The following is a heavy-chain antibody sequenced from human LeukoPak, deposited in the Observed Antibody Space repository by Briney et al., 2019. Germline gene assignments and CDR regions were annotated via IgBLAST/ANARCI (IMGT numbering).Heavy chain of an antibody. CDR2: IRSKANSYAT. J-gene: IGHJ4*02. V-gene: IGHV3-73*01. CDR3: TSGPYCSSTSCQGY. CDR1: GFTFSGSA. D-gene: IGHD2-2*01. Sequence: SGGSLRLSCAASGFTFSGSAMHWVRQASGKGLEWVGRIRSKANSYATAYAASVKGRFTISRDDSKNTTYLQMNCLKDEDRTVYYCTSGPYCSSTSCQGYWGQGTLVTVSS.